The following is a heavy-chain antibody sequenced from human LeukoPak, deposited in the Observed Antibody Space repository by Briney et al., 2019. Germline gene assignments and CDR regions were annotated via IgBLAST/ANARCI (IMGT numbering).Heavy chain of an antibody. CDR2: IYYSGST. J-gene: IGHJ5*02. V-gene: IGHV4-59*11. CDR1: GGSISSHY. Sequence: SETLSLTCTVSGGSISSHYWSWIRQPPGKGLEWIGYIYYSGSTNYNPSLKSRVTISVDTSKNQFSLKLSSVTAADTAVYYCARDRDYYDSSTRWFDPWGQGTLATVSS. D-gene: IGHD3-22*01. CDR3: ARDRDYYDSSTRWFDP.